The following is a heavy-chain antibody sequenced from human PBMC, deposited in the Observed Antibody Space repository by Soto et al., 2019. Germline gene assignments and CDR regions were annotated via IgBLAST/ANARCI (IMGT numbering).Heavy chain of an antibody. V-gene: IGHV3-23*01. J-gene: IGHJ4*02. Sequence: WSLRLSCAASGFSFRTYTMSWVRRAPGKGLEWVSAISGSGGSPSYADSVQGRFTISRDNPKKTLYLQMNSLRAEDTAVYYCAKARCTTSNCYVPDYWGQGTLVTVSS. D-gene: IGHD2-8*01. CDR2: ISGSGGSP. CDR3: AKARCTTSNCYVPDY. CDR1: GFSFRTYT.